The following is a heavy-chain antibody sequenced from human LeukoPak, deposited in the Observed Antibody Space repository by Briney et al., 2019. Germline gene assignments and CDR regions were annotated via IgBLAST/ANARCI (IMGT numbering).Heavy chain of an antibody. CDR3: ARAYYYDSSGYYYGAFDI. CDR1: GGSISSYY. CDR2: IFTSGST. D-gene: IGHD3-22*01. V-gene: IGHV4-4*07. J-gene: IGHJ3*02. Sequence: PSETLSLTCTASGGSISSYYWSWIRQPAGKGLEWVGRIFTSGSTHYNPSLKSRVTMSVDTSKNQFSLRLSSVTAADTAVYYCARAYYYDSSGYYYGAFDIWGQGTMVTVSS.